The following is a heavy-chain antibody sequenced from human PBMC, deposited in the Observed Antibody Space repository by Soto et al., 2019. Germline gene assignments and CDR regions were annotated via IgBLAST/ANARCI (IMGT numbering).Heavy chain of an antibody. Sequence: ASVKVSCKASGYTFTSYAMHWVRQAPGQRLGWMGWINAGNGNTKYSQKFQGRVTITRDTSASTAYMELSSLRSEDTAVYYCARDSMKPHYYGSGSYQPNEYYHGMDVWGQGTSVTGSS. D-gene: IGHD3-10*01. CDR1: GYTFTSYA. CDR3: ARDSMKPHYYGSGSYQPNEYYHGMDV. CDR2: INAGNGNT. V-gene: IGHV1-3*01. J-gene: IGHJ6*02.